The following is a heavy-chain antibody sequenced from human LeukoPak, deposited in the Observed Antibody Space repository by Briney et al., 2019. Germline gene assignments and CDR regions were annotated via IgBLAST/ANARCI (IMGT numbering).Heavy chain of an antibody. CDR2: FDPEDGET. Sequence: ASVKVSCKVSGYTLTELSMHWVRQAPGKGLEWMGGFDPEDGETIYAQKFQGRVTMTEDTSTDTAYMELSSLRSEDTAVYYCATGVIPQASNSRYGMAFDIWGQGTMVTVSS. CDR1: GYTLTELS. V-gene: IGHV1-24*01. CDR3: ATGVIPQASNSRYGMAFDI. D-gene: IGHD3-16*02. J-gene: IGHJ3*02.